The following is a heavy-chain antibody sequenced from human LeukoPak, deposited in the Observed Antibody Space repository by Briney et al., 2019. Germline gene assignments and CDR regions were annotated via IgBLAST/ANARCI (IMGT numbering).Heavy chain of an antibody. V-gene: IGHV3-30-3*01. J-gene: IGHJ5*02. D-gene: IGHD2-2*01. CDR1: GFTFSSYA. CDR3: ARGPGGWHCSSTSCHGFDP. Sequence: GGSLRLSCAASGFTFSSYAMHRVRQAPGKGLEWVAVISYDGSNKYYADSVKGRFTISRDNSKNTLYLQMNSLRAEDTAVYYCARGPGGWHCSSTSCHGFDPWGQGTLVTVFS. CDR2: ISYDGSNK.